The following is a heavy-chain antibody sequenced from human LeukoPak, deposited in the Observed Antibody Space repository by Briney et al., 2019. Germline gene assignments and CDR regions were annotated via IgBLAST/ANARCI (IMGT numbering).Heavy chain of an antibody. D-gene: IGHD3-3*01. CDR3: ARERILAEIGIDF. J-gene: IGHJ4*02. V-gene: IGHV1-18*01. CDR1: GYTFTSYG. Sequence: ASVKVSCKASGYTFTSYGISWVRQAPGQGLEWMGWISAYNGNTNYAQKVQGRVTMTTDTSTSTAYMELRSLRSDDTAVYFCARERILAEIGIDFWGRGILVTVSS. CDR2: ISAYNGNT.